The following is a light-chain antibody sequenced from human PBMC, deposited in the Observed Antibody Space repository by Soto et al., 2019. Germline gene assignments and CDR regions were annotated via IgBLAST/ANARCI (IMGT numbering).Light chain of an antibody. J-gene: IGKJ1*01. CDR3: QKYSSAPWT. Sequence: VLTQSPGTLSLSPGESATLSCRASQIVRSTYLAWYQQKPGQAPRLLIYDASSRATDIPDRFSGSGSGTEFTLTISGLEPEDFATYYCQKYSSAPWTFGQGTKVEIK. CDR1: QIVRSTY. V-gene: IGKV3-20*01. CDR2: DAS.